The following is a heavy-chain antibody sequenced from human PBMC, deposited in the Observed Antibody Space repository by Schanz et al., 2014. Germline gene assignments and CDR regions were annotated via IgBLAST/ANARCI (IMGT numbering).Heavy chain of an antibody. Sequence: EVQLLESGGGLVQPGGSLRLSCAASGFTFSSYAMSWVRQAPGKGMEWVSAISGSGGDTYYADSVKGRFTISRDNSKNTLYLQMNSLRAEDTALYYCAKGKLLSYYFDYWGQGTLVTVSS. CDR3: AKGKLLSYYFDY. V-gene: IGHV3-23*01. CDR2: ISGSGGDT. D-gene: IGHD2-21*01. CDR1: GFTFSSYA. J-gene: IGHJ4*02.